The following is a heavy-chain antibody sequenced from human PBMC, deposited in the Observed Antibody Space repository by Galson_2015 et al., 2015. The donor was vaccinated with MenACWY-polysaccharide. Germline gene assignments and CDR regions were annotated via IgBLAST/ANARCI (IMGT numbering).Heavy chain of an antibody. CDR3: ARGPYCGGDCYAFDI. Sequence: SLRLSCAASGFTFSSYWMSWVRQAPGKGLEWVSVIYSGGNAYYADSVKGRFTISRDKSKNTLYLQMNSLRAEDTAVYYCARGPYCGGDCYAFDIWGQGTMVTVSS. D-gene: IGHD2-21*02. CDR1: GFTFSSYW. V-gene: IGHV3-66*01. J-gene: IGHJ3*02. CDR2: IYSGGNA.